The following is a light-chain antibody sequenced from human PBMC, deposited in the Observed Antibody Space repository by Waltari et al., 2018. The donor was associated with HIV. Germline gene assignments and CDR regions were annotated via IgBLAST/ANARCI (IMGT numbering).Light chain of an antibody. CDR3: GTWDANLNGGV. J-gene: IGLJ3*02. CDR2: DNN. Sequence: QSVLTQPPSVSAAPGQKVTLFCSGSFSNIAQNSVSWYRQFPGTAPKLLIYDNNKRDSGIPDRFSASKSGSSATLGIAGLQTGDEADYYCGTWDANLNGGVFGGGTKLTVL. CDR1: FSNIAQNS. V-gene: IGLV1-51*01.